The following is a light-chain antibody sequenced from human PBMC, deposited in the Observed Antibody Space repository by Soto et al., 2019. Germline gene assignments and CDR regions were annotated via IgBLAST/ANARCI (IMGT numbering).Light chain of an antibody. CDR1: HTITTW. CDR2: HAS. Sequence: DIQMTQKTSSLSASVGDRVTLTCLASHTITTWLAWYQQKPGKAPKILIYHASSLDSGVPSRFSGSGSGIEFTLTISSLQPDDFATYYCQQYTTHSWTFGQVTKV. CDR3: QQYTTHSWT. J-gene: IGKJ1*01. V-gene: IGKV1-5*01.